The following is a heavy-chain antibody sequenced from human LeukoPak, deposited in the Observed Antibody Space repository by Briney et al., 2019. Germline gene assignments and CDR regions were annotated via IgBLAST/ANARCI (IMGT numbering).Heavy chain of an antibody. Sequence: TSSETLSLTCAVSGGSISSSNWWSWVRQPPGKGLEWIGEIYHSGSTNYNPSLKSRVTISVDKSKNQFSLKLSSVTAADTAVYYCATVVDSGTYNWFDPWGQGTLVTVSS. J-gene: IGHJ5*02. V-gene: IGHV4-4*02. D-gene: IGHD1-1*01. CDR2: IYHSGST. CDR3: ATVVDSGTYNWFDP. CDR1: GGSISSSNW.